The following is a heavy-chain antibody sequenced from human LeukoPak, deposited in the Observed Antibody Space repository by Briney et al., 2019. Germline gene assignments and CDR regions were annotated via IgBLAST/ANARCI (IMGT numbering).Heavy chain of an antibody. Sequence: GMSLILSCAASGVTLSPYGMHWVRQAPGKGLEWVAVISYEGGTQHYADSVKGRFIISRDNPRNTLYLQMNILRTEDTAVYYCAKEGTPQVSTWYDLWGQGTRVIVSS. CDR2: ISYEGGTQ. CDR3: AKEGTPQVSTWYDL. J-gene: IGHJ5*02. D-gene: IGHD3-10*01. V-gene: IGHV3-30*18. CDR1: GVTLSPYG.